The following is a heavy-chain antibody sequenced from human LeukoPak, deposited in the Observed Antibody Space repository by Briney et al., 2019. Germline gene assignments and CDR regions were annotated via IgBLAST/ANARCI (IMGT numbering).Heavy chain of an antibody. CDR1: GFTFDDYA. V-gene: IGHV3-9*01. Sequence: GGSLRLSCAASGFTFDDYAMHWVRQAPGKGLEWVSGISWNSGSIGYADSVKGRFTISRDNAKNSLYLQMNSLRAEDTALYYCAKDFLNYYGSGSYFDYWGQGTLVTVSS. CDR2: ISWNSGSI. CDR3: AKDFLNYYGSGSYFDY. D-gene: IGHD3-10*01. J-gene: IGHJ4*02.